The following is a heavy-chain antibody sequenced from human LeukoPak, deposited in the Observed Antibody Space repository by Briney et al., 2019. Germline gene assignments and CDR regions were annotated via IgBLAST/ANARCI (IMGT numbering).Heavy chain of an antibody. CDR3: ARSARLMKGVVEVTALDD. D-gene: IGHD3-3*01. Sequence: GGSLRLSCAASGFTFSRYRMSWVRQAPGKGLEWIAYLSSSGSAFSYADSVKGRFTIARDNAKNSVYLEMNSLRADDTAVYYCARSARLMKGVVEVTALDDWGQGTLVTVS. J-gene: IGHJ4*02. CDR1: GFTFSRYR. CDR2: LSSSGSAF. V-gene: IGHV3-48*04.